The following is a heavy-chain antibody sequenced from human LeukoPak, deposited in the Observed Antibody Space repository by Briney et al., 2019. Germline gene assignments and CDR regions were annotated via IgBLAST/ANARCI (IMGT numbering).Heavy chain of an antibody. V-gene: IGHV3-23*01. CDR2: TNSGGTST. CDR1: GFPFSDFS. Sequence: GGSLRLSCATSGFPFSDFSMSWVRQAPGKGLEWISTTNSGGTSTYYAESVKGRFTISRDNSKNPLCLQMGSLRVEDTAVYYCAKQSYARSLGEGGPGTLVSVSS. J-gene: IGHJ4*02. CDR3: AKQSYARSLGE. D-gene: IGHD2-8*01.